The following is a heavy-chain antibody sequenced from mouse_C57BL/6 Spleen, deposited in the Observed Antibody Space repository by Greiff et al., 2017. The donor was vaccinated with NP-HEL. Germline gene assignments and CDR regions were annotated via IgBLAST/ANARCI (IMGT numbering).Heavy chain of an antibody. J-gene: IGHJ1*03. CDR2: ISSGGSYP. Sequence: EVMPVESGGDLVKPGGSLKLSCAASGFTFSSYGMSWVRQTPDKRLEWVATISSGGSYPYYPDSVKGRFTISRDNAKNTLYLQMSSLKSEDPAMYYSAIPTIVTTGYFDVWGTGTTVTVSS. V-gene: IGHV5-6*01. CDR1: GFTFSSYG. D-gene: IGHD2-5*01. CDR3: AIPTIVTTGYFDV.